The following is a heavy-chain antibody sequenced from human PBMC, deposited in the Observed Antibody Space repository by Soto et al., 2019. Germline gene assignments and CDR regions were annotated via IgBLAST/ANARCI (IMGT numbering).Heavy chain of an antibody. CDR2: INQSGST. J-gene: IGHJ5*02. D-gene: IGHD2-2*01. Sequence: QVQLQQWGAGLLKPSETLSLTCAVYGGSFSGYYWSWIRQPPGKGLEWIGEINQSGSTNYNPSLKSRVTISVDTSKNQFSLKLSSVTAADTAVYYCARGVREVGGYCSSTSCSVPWGQGTLVTVSS. CDR3: ARGVREVGGYCSSTSCSVP. CDR1: GGSFSGYY. V-gene: IGHV4-34*01.